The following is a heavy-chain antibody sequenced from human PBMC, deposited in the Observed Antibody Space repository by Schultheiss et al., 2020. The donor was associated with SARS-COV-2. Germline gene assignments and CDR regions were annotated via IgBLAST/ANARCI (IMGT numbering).Heavy chain of an antibody. J-gene: IGHJ4*02. D-gene: IGHD6-19*01. CDR1: GFTFSSYG. CDR3: ARDRGGWYHYFDY. V-gene: IGHV3-7*03. Sequence: GGSLRLSCAASGFTFSSYGMHWVRQAPGKGLEWVANIKQDGSEKYYVDSVKGRFTISRDNAKNSLYLQMNSLRAEDTAVYYCARDRGGWYHYFDYWGQGTLVTVSS. CDR2: IKQDGSEK.